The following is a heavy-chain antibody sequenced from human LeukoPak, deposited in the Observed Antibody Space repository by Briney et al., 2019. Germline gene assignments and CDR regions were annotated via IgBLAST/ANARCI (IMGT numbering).Heavy chain of an antibody. CDR1: GYSFTNYW. D-gene: IGHD6-19*01. V-gene: IGHV5-51*01. CDR3: ARQRSGWYQLYNWFDP. CDR2: IYPGDSDT. J-gene: IGHJ5*02. Sequence: GESLKISCQGFGYSFTNYWIGWVRQMPGKGLEWMGIIYPGDSDTRYSPSFQGQVTISADKSISTAYLQWSSLKASDTAMYYCARQRSGWYQLYNWFDPWGQGTLVTVSS.